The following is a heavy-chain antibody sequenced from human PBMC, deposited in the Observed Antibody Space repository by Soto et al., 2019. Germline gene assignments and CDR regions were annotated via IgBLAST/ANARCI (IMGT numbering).Heavy chain of an antibody. Sequence: QVQLRESGPGLVKPSETLSLTCSVSAGSINSYFWSWIRQSPGKGLEWIGYIFYSWTTNYNPSLKSRVTILLDTSKNQFSLRLNSVTAADTAIYYCARGRGGPYDAFDIWGQGTLVTVSS. CDR1: AGSINSYF. D-gene: IGHD1-26*01. V-gene: IGHV4-59*01. CDR2: IFYSWTT. J-gene: IGHJ3*02. CDR3: ARGRGGPYDAFDI.